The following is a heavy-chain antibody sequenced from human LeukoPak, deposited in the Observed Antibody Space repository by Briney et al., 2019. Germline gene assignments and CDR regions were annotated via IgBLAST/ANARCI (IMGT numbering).Heavy chain of an antibody. Sequence: GGSLRLSCAASGFTISSYGMNWVRQAPGKGLEWLSYISSSSITIYYADSVKGRFTISRDNAKNSLYLQMNSLRAEDTAVYYCARELTIFGVVINPQYDAFDIWGQGTMVTVSS. J-gene: IGHJ3*02. V-gene: IGHV3-48*01. CDR1: GFTISSYG. D-gene: IGHD3-3*01. CDR3: ARELTIFGVVINPQYDAFDI. CDR2: ISSSSITI.